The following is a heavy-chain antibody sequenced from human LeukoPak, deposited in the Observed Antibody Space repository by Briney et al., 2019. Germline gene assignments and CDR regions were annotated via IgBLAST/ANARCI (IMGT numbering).Heavy chain of an antibody. CDR1: GYTFTSYA. J-gene: IGHJ6*02. Sequence: ASVKVSCKASGYTFTSYAMNWVRQAPGQGLEWMGWINTNTGNPTYAQGFTGRFVFSLDTSVSTAYLQISSLKAEDTAVYYCARGDGCNYYYYYYGMDVWGQGTTVTVSS. CDR2: INTNTGNP. D-gene: IGHD5-24*01. V-gene: IGHV7-4-1*02. CDR3: ARGDGCNYYYYYYGMDV.